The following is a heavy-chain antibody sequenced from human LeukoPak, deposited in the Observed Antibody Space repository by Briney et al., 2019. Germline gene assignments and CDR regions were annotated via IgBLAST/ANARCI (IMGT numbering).Heavy chain of an antibody. V-gene: IGHV4-39*07. J-gene: IGHJ3*02. Sequence: PSETLSLTCTVSGGSISSSSYYWGWIRQPPGKGLEWIGSIYYSGSTCYNPSLKSRVTISVDTSKNQFSLKLSSVTAADTAVYYCARDARWLPYRVAFDIWGQGTMVTVSS. CDR3: ARDARWLPYRVAFDI. D-gene: IGHD5-24*01. CDR2: IYYSGST. CDR1: GGSISSSSYY.